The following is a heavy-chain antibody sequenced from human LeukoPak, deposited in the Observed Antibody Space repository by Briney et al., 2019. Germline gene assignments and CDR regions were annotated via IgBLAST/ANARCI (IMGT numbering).Heavy chain of an antibody. V-gene: IGHV1-18*01. D-gene: IGHD6-6*01. Sequence: DSVKVSCTAAGYDFINYGISWVRQAPGQGLEWRGGRSIYNGKTDYKRQGRVTMTTETSKSRAYMELRSLRSDDTAVYYCARGGPFPSSSSSREYYLDYWGQGTLVTVSS. CDR3: ARGGPFPSSSSSREYYLDY. J-gene: IGHJ4*02. CDR2: RSIYNGKT. CDR1: GYDFINYG.